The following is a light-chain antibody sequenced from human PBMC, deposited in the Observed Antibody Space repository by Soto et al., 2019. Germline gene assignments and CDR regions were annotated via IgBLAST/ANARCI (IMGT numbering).Light chain of an antibody. CDR1: QSVSSSY. CDR2: GAS. J-gene: IGKJ1*01. V-gene: IGKV3-20*01. Sequence: EIVLTQSPGTLSLSPGERATLSCRASQSVSSSYLAWYQQKPGQATRLLIYGASSRATGIPDRFSGSGSGTDFTFTISRLEPEDFAVYYCQQYGSSSWTFGQGTKVDIK. CDR3: QQYGSSSWT.